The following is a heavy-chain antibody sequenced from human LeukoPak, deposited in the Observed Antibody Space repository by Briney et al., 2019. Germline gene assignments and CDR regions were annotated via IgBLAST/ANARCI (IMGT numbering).Heavy chain of an antibody. CDR3: ARAAAAAITHAFDI. D-gene: IGHD3-10*01. CDR1: GGSISSGDYY. CDR2: IYYSGST. V-gene: IGHV4-30-4*01. J-gene: IGHJ3*02. Sequence: SETLSLTCTVSGGSISSGDYYWSWIRQPPGKGLEWIGYIYYSGSTYYNPSLKRRVTISVDTSKNQFSLKLSSVTAADTAVYYCARAAAAAITHAFDIWAKGQWSPSLQ.